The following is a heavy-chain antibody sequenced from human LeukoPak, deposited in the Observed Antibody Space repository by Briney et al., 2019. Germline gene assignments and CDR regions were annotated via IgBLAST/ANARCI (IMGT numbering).Heavy chain of an antibody. Sequence: GGSLRLSCAASGFTFGSFWMSWVRQAPGKGLEWVSGISGSGGSTSYADPVKGRFTISGDNSKNTLYLQMNSLRAEDTAVYYCAKDTSYLYTYGLAPSDYWGQGTLVTVSS. CDR2: ISGSGGST. CDR3: AKDTSYLYTYGLAPSDY. V-gene: IGHV3-23*01. CDR1: GFTFGSFW. D-gene: IGHD5-18*01. J-gene: IGHJ4*02.